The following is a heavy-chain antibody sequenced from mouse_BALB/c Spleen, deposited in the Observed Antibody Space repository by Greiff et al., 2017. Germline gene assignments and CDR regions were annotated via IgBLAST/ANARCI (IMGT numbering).Heavy chain of an antibody. CDR2: ISSGSSTI. V-gene: IGHV5-17*02. D-gene: IGHD1-2*01. CDR1: GFTFSSFG. J-gene: IGHJ3*01. Sequence: EVQLVESGGGLVQPGGSRKLSCAASGFTFSSFGMHWVRQAPEKGLEWVAYISSGSSTIYYADTVKGRFTISRDNPKNTLFLQMTSLRSEDTAMYYCAKERGVLRLLAYWGQGTLVTVSA. CDR3: AKERGVLRLLAY.